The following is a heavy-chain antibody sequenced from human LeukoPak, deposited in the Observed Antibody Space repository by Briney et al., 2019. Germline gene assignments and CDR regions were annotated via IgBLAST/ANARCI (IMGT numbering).Heavy chain of an antibody. CDR3: ARHKDSGDYPLDY. Sequence: SETLSLTCTVSGGSFSNSLYYWSWIRQPPGKGLEWIGYIYYSGNTNYNPSLKSRLIMSLDTSKNHFSLKLNSVTAADTAVYYCARHKDSGDYPLDYWGQGILVSVSS. CDR1: GGSFSNSLYY. J-gene: IGHJ4*02. CDR2: IYYSGNT. V-gene: IGHV4-61*01. D-gene: IGHD4-17*01.